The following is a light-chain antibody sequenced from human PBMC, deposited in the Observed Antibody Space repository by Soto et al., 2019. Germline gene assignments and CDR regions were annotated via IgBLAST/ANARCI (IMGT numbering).Light chain of an antibody. J-gene: IGLJ1*01. Sequence: QSALTQPASVSGSPGQSITISCTGTSSDVGGYNYVSWYQQHPGKAPKLMIYDVTNRPSGVSNRFSGSKSGNTASLTISGLQAEDEADYYCGLSRSSSTPYAIGIRTRVTVL. CDR1: SSDVGGYNY. V-gene: IGLV2-14*01. CDR3: GLSRSSSTPYA. CDR2: DVT.